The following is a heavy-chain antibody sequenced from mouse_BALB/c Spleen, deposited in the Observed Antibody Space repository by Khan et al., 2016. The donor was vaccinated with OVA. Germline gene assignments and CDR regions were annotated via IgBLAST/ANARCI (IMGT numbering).Heavy chain of an antibody. CDR2: IIPGNSET. J-gene: IGHJ2*01. CDR1: GYSFTTYW. Sequence: VQLKESGTVLAKPGASVTMSCKASGYSFTTYWMHWVKQRPGQGLEWIGAIIPGNSETRYNQKFKGKAKLTAVTSASTAYMQLNSLTNEDSAVYFCTRTYDSYYFDYWGQGTTLTVAS. V-gene: IGHV1-5*01. CDR3: TRTYDSYYFDY. D-gene: IGHD2-4*01.